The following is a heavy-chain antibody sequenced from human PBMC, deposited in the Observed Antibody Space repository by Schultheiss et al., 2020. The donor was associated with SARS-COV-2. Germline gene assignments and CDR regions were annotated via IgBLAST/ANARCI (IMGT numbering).Heavy chain of an antibody. J-gene: IGHJ4*02. V-gene: IGHV4-30-2*01. Sequence: QTLSLTCAVSGGSISSGGYSWSWIRQPPGKGLEWIGYIYHSGSTYYNPSLKSRVTISVDRSKNQFSLKLSSVTAADTAVYYCARGRACSSTSCLIDYWGQGTLVTVSS. CDR3: ARGRACSSTSCLIDY. CDR2: IYHSGST. CDR1: GGSISSGGYS. D-gene: IGHD2-2*01.